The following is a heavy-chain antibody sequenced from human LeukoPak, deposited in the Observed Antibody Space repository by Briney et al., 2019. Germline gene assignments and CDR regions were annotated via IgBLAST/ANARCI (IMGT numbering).Heavy chain of an antibody. CDR1: GFTFSSSW. D-gene: IGHD3-16*01. Sequence: GGSLRLSCAASGFTFSSSWMSWVRQAPGKGLGWVANIKQDGSEKYYVDSVKGRFTISRDNAKNSLYLQMNSLRAEDTAVYYCARDQREITFGGVIMVPFDYWGQGTLVTVSS. J-gene: IGHJ4*02. CDR3: ARDQREITFGGVIMVPFDY. CDR2: IKQDGSEK. V-gene: IGHV3-7*01.